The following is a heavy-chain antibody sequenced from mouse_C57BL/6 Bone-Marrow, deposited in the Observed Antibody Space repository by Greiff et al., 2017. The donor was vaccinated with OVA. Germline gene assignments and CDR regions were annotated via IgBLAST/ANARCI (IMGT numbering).Heavy chain of an antibody. CDR3: AKKNYSNYDWYFDV. Sequence: QVQLKESGPGLVQPSQILSITCTVSGFSLTSYGVHWVRQSPGKGLEWLGVIWRGGSTDYNAAFMSRLSITKDNSKSQVFFKMNSLQADDTAIYYCAKKNYSNYDWYFDVWGTGTTVTVSS. J-gene: IGHJ1*03. CDR2: IWRGGST. V-gene: IGHV2-5*01. CDR1: GFSLTSYG. D-gene: IGHD2-5*01.